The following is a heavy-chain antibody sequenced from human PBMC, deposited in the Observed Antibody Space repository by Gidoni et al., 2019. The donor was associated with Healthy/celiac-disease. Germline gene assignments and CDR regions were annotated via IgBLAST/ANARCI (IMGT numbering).Heavy chain of an antibody. D-gene: IGHD4-17*01. V-gene: IGHV3-33*01. CDR2: IWYDGSNK. Sequence: QVHLVGSGGGVVKTVSALRLHCAASGFTFSSYGMHWGRQAPGKGLEVVEVIWYDGSNKYYADSVKGRFTISRDNSKNTLYLQMNSLRAEDTAVYYGARDAPYGAKYYFDYWGQGTLVTVSS. J-gene: IGHJ4*02. CDR1: GFTFSSYG. CDR3: ARDAPYGAKYYFDY.